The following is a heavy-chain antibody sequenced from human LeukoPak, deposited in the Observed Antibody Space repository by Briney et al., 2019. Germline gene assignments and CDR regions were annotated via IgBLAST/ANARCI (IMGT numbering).Heavy chain of an antibody. CDR3: ARDQGYGTDYYSYYGMDV. CDR1: GFTFSSYS. J-gene: IGHJ6*02. CDR2: IISSSTYI. Sequence: PGGSLRLSWAASGFTFSSYSMNWVRQAPGKGLEWVSSIISSSTYIYYADSVKGRFTISRDNAKNSLYLQMNSLRAEHTAVYYCARDQGYGTDYYSYYGMDVWGQGTTVTVSS. D-gene: IGHD2-15*01. V-gene: IGHV3-21*01.